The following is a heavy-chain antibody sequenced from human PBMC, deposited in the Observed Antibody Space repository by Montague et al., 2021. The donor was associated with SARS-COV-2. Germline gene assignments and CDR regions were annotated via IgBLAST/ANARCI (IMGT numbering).Heavy chain of an antibody. CDR2: TYYRPKWYN. J-gene: IGHJ6*02. Sequence: CAISGDSVSSNSATCNWVRQSPSIGLERLVRTYYRPKWYNDYAVSVRGRVTINPDTSKNQFSLQLNSVTPEDTAIYYCTSGREGNYNVMDVWGQGTTVTVSS. V-gene: IGHV6-1*01. D-gene: IGHD1-1*01. CDR1: GDSVSSNSAT. CDR3: TSGREGNYNVMDV.